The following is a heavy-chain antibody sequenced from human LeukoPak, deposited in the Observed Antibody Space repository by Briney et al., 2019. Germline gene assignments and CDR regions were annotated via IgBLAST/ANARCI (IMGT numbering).Heavy chain of an antibody. CDR1: GFTFSDYA. CDR2: IEGGDYST. J-gene: IGHJ4*02. Sequence: QTGGSLRLSCAASGFTFSDYAMSWVRQAPGKGLEWVSAIEGGDYSTLYADSVKGRFTISRDNSKNMLYLQMDSLRVEDTAVHYCAKVTGGDMITYGGVDYWGQGTLVTVSS. D-gene: IGHD3-16*01. V-gene: IGHV3-23*05. CDR3: AKVTGGDMITYGGVDY.